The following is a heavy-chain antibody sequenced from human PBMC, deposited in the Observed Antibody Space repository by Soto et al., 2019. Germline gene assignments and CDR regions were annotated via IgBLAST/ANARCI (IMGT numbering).Heavy chain of an antibody. V-gene: IGHV2-5*02. D-gene: IGHD3-3*01. CDR3: AHRILRTVFGLVTTTAIYFDF. J-gene: IGHJ4*02. CDR1: GFSLTTSGVG. Sequence: QITLNESGPTVVKPAETLTLTCTFSGFSLTTSGVGVGWIRQSPGKAPEWLELIYWEDDRRYSASLKSRLTLTKDTSKNQVVLTMASVDPADTATYYCAHRILRTVFGLVTTTAIYFDFWGQGTPVVVSS. CDR2: IYWEDDR.